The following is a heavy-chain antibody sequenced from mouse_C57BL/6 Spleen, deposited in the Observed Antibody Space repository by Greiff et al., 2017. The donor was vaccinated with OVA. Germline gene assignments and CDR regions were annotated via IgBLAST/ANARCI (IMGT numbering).Heavy chain of an antibody. CDR2: IWRGGST. CDR3: ARNYNDYYGSSCGYFDV. V-gene: IGHV2-2*01. Sequence: QVQLQQSGPGLVQPSQSLSITCTVSGFSLTSYGVHWVRQSPGQGLEWLGVIWRGGSTDYNAAFISRLSTSKDNSKSQVFFKMNSLQADDTSLYYCARNYNDYYGSSCGYFDVWGTGTTVTVSS. J-gene: IGHJ1*03. D-gene: IGHD1-1*01. CDR1: GFSLTSYG.